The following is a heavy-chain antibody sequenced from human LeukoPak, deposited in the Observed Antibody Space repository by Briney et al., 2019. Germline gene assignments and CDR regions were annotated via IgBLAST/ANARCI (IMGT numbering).Heavy chain of an antibody. CDR2: ISYDGSNK. Sequence: GGSLRLSCAASGFTFSSYGMHWVRQAPGKGLEWVAVISYDGSNKYYADSVKGRFTISRDNSKNTLYLQMNSLRAEDTAVYYCAKGLLWFGELSPYFDYGGQGTLVTVSS. CDR3: AKGLLWFGELSPYFDY. CDR1: GFTFSSYG. J-gene: IGHJ4*02. V-gene: IGHV3-30*18. D-gene: IGHD3-10*01.